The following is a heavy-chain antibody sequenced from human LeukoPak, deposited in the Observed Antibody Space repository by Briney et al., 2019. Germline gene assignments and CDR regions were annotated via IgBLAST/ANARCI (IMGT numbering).Heavy chain of an antibody. CDR3: ATSLLSGYQEYYFDY. V-gene: IGHV5-51*01. D-gene: IGHD3-22*01. Sequence: GESLKISCKGSGYTFTSYWISWVRQMPGKGLEWMGVIFPGDSDTRYSPSFQGQVTISADKSISTAYLQWSSLKASDTAMYYCATSLLSGYQEYYFDYWGQGTLVTVSS. CDR2: IFPGDSDT. J-gene: IGHJ4*02. CDR1: GYTFTSYW.